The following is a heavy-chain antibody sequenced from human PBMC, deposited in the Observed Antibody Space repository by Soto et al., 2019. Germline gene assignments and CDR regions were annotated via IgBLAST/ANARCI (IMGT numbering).Heavy chain of an antibody. J-gene: IGHJ5*02. CDR1: GFTFSSYS. CDR3: ARDDYVERWFDP. V-gene: IGHV3-21*01. D-gene: IGHD4-17*01. Sequence: EVQLVESGGGLVKPGGSLRLSCAASGFTFSSYSMNWVRQAPGKGLEWVSSISSSSSYIYYADSVKGRFTISRDNAKNSLYLQMNSLRADDTAVYYCARDDYVERWFDPCGKGHLVTVSS. CDR2: ISSSSSYI.